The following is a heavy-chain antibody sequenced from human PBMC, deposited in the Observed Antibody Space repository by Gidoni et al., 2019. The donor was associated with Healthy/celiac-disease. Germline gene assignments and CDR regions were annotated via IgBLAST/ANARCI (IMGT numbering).Heavy chain of an antibody. CDR3: ARDELVEMATIYDRSYYYYGMDV. Sequence: QVQLQESGPGLVKPSETLSLTCTVSGGSISSYYWSWIRQPPGKGLEWIGYIYYSGSTNYNPSLKSRVTISVDTSKNQFSLKLSSVTAADTAVYYCARDELVEMATIYDRSYYYYGMDVWGQGTTVTVSS. J-gene: IGHJ6*02. D-gene: IGHD5-12*01. CDR2: IYYSGST. V-gene: IGHV4-59*01. CDR1: GGSISSYY.